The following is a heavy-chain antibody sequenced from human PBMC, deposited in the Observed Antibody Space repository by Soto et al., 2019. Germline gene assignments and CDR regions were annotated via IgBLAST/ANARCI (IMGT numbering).Heavy chain of an antibody. CDR1: GFTVSSNC. CDR2: IYSGGST. Sequence: GVSLRLSFAASGFTVSSNCMSWFRQAPGKGLEWVSVIYSGGSTYYADSVKGRFTISRDNSKNTLYLQMNSLRAEDTAVYYCARVPVTTVPYYFDYWGQGTLVTVSS. D-gene: IGHD4-17*01. V-gene: IGHV3-66*01. J-gene: IGHJ4*02. CDR3: ARVPVTTVPYYFDY.